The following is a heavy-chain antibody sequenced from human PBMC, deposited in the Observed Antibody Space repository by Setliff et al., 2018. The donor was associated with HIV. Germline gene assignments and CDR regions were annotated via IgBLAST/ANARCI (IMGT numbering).Heavy chain of an antibody. CDR2: ISVYNGNT. CDR1: GYTFSDYG. V-gene: IGHV1-18*01. CDR3: ATDSGVVPPRTLDI. D-gene: IGHD3-16*01. Sequence: ASVKVSCKTSGYTFSDYGITWVRQAPGQGLEWMGWISVYNGNTNYAQKFQGRVTFTTDDSTSSVYMELSSLRSDDTATYYCATDSGVVPPRTLDIWGQGTVVTVSS. J-gene: IGHJ3*02.